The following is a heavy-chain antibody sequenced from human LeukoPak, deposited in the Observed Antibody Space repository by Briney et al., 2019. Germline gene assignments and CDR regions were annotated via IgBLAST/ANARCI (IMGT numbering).Heavy chain of an antibody. CDR3: AREGGGKVPAARGFDY. V-gene: IGHV4-59*01. CDR2: IYYSGST. Sequence: SETLSLTCTVSGGSISSYYRSWIRQPPGKGLEWIGYIYYSGSTNYNPSLKSRVTISVDTSKNQFSLKLSSVTAADTAVYYCAREGGGKVPAARGFDYWGQGTLVTVSS. CDR1: GGSISSYY. J-gene: IGHJ4*02. D-gene: IGHD2-2*01.